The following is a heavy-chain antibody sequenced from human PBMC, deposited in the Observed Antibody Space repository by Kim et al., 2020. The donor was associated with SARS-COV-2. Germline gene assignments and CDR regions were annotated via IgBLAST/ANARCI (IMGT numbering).Heavy chain of an antibody. V-gene: IGHV3-30*18. D-gene: IGHD2-15*01. CDR2: ISYDGSNK. CDR1: GFTFSSYG. J-gene: IGHJ6*02. CDR3: AKDGGGYCSGGSCYAYYGMDV. Sequence: GGSLRLSCAASGFTFSSYGMHWVRQAPGKGLEWVAVISYDGSNKYYADSVKGRFTISRDNSKNTLYLQMNSLRAEDTAVYYCAKDGGGYCSGGSCYAYYGMDVWGQGTTVTVSS.